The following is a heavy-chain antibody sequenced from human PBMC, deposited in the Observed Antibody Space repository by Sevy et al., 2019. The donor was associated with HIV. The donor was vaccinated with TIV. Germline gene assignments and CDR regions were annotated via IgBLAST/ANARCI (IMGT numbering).Heavy chain of an antibody. CDR2: IGTAGDT. Sequence: GGSLRLSCAASGFTFSRYDMHWVRQATGKGLEWVSSIGTAGDTYYPGSVKGRFTISRENAKKSLYLQMNSLRAGDTAVYYCARGTRYSGSYYLGDDAFDIWGQGTMVSVSS. CDR1: GFTFSRYD. J-gene: IGHJ3*02. CDR3: ARGTRYSGSYYLGDDAFDI. D-gene: IGHD1-26*01. V-gene: IGHV3-13*01.